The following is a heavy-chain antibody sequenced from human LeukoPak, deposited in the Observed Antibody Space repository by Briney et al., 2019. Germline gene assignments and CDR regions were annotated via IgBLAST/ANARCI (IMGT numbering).Heavy chain of an antibody. CDR2: ISSDGSNK. CDR3: ARGLRIAVAGNIDY. V-gene: IGHV3-30*03. CDR1: GFTFSSYG. D-gene: IGHD6-19*01. Sequence: GGSLRLSCAASGFTFSSYGMHWVRQAPGKGLEWVAVISSDGSNKYYADSVKGRFTISRDNSKNTLYLQMNSLRAEDTAVYYCARGLRIAVAGNIDYWGQGTLVTVSS. J-gene: IGHJ4*02.